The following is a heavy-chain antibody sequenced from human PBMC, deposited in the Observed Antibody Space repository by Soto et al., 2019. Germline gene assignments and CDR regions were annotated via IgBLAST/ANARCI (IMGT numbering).Heavy chain of an antibody. J-gene: IGHJ5*02. D-gene: IGHD2-15*01. CDR1: GGSISSYY. Sequence: TSETLSLTCTVSGGSISSYYWSWIRQPPVNGLEWIGYMYYGGRTNYNPSLKSRVTISVDTSKMQVSLKLSSVTAADTAVYFCARGTPSPLIVRSSRGPWFDPWGQGTLVTVSS. CDR3: ARGTPSPLIVRSSRGPWFDP. CDR2: MYYGGRT. V-gene: IGHV4-59*08.